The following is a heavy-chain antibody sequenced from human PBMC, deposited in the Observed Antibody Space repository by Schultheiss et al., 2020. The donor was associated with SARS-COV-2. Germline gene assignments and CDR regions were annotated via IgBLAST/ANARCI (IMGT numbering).Heavy chain of an antibody. J-gene: IGHJ6*02. D-gene: IGHD6-6*01. V-gene: IGHV4-59*12. CDR3: ARAHEYSRPAGEEGYSYYYQGIDV. CDR2: IYYSGST. Sequence: SETLSLTCTVSGGSIRSYYWSWIRQPPGKGLEWIGYIYYSGSTNYNPSLKSRVTISVDTSKNQFALTLSPVTAADTAVYYCARAHEYSRPAGEEGYSYYYQGIDVWGQGTTVTVAS. CDR1: GGSIRSYY.